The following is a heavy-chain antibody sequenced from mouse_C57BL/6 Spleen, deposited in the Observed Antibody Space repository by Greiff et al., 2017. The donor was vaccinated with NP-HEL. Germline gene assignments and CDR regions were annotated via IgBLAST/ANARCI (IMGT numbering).Heavy chain of an antibody. V-gene: IGHV5-6*01. CDR3: ARHEGSYMDY. CDR1: GFTFSSYG. J-gene: IGHJ2*01. D-gene: IGHD1-1*01. Sequence: EVKVVESGGDLVKPGGSLKLSCAASGFTFSSYGMSWVRQTPDKRLEWVATISSGGSYTYYPDSVKGRFTISRDNAKNTLYLQMSSLKSEDTAMYYCARHEGSYMDYWGQGTTLTVSS. CDR2: ISSGGSYT.